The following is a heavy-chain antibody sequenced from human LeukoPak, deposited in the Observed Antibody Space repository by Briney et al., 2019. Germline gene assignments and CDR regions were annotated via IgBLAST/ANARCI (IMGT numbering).Heavy chain of an antibody. Sequence: GGSLRLSCAASGFTFSSYAMSWVRQAPGEGLEWVSAISGSGGSTYYADSVKGRFTISRDNSKNTMYLQMSSLRAEDTAVYYCAKDISGWYPTYYFDYWGQGTLVTVSS. CDR2: ISGSGGST. CDR3: AKDISGWYPTYYFDY. V-gene: IGHV3-23*01. CDR1: GFTFSSYA. D-gene: IGHD6-19*01. J-gene: IGHJ4*02.